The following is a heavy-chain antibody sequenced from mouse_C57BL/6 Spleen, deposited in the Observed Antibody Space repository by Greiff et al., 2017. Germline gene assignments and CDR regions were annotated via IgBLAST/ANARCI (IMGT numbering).Heavy chain of an antibody. J-gene: IGHJ3*01. V-gene: IGHV8-2*01. CDR1: ISLSTSGMCL. CDR2: WNNDNY. CDR3: WRSNGDNDY. D-gene: IGHD4-1*01. Sequence: QVTLKVSGPGILQPSQTLSLACTFSGISLSTSGMCLSWLRKPSGMALVWLASIWNNDNYYNPSLKSRLTISTENSTYQVFLKLTRVDTAESATYYGAWRSNGDNDYWGQGTLVTVSA.